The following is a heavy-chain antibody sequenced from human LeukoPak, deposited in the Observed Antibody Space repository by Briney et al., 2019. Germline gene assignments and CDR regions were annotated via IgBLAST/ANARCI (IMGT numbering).Heavy chain of an antibody. CDR3: TRVTLGTMVRGVIINRGNYSDC. Sequence: GGSLRLSCTASGFTFGDYAMSWVRQAPGKGLEWVGFIRSKAYGGTTEYAASVKGRFTISRDDSKSIAYLQMNSLKTEDTAVYYCTRVTLGTMVRGVIINRGNYSDCWGQGTLVTVSS. J-gene: IGHJ4*02. D-gene: IGHD3-10*01. CDR2: IRSKAYGGTT. V-gene: IGHV3-49*04. CDR1: GFTFGDYA.